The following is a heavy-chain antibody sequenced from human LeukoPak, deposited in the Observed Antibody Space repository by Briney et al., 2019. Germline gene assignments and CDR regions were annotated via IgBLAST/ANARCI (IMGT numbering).Heavy chain of an antibody. CDR2: INHSGST. CDR1: GGSFSGYY. Sequence: SETLSLTCAVYGGSFSGYYWNWIRQPPGKGLEWIGEINHSGSTNYNPSLKSRVTISADTSKNQFSLKLSSVTAADTAVYYCARGRRYSSGGYNWFDPWGQGTLVTVSS. CDR3: ARGRRYSSGGYNWFDP. D-gene: IGHD6-19*01. V-gene: IGHV4-34*01. J-gene: IGHJ5*02.